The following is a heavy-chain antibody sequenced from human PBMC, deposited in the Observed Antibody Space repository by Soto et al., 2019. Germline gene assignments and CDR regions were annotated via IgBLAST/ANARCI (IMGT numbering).Heavy chain of an antibody. CDR3: ARYGSSPPYYYYYMDV. D-gene: IGHD6-6*01. Sequence: REFLEIYCKGSGYSVTIYCNGWVRQMPGKGLEWMWIIYPGDSDTRYSPSFQGQVTISADKSISTAYLQWSILKASDTAMYYCARYGSSPPYYYYYMDVWGKGTTVTVSS. J-gene: IGHJ6*03. CDR1: GYSVTIYC. V-gene: IGHV5-51*01. CDR2: IYPGDSDT.